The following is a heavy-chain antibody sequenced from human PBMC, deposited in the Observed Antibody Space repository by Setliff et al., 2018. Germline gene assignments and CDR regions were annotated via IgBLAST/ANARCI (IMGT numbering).Heavy chain of an antibody. CDR3: AREQWLDPPGYYYMDV. CDR1: GGSISSGDYY. Sequence: LSLTCTVSGGSISSGDYYWSWIRQPAGKGLEWIGRIYTSGSTNYNPSLKSRVTMSIDTSKNQFSLKLNSVTAADMAVYYCAREQWLDPPGYYYMDVWAKGTTVTVSS. J-gene: IGHJ6*03. V-gene: IGHV4-61*02. CDR2: IYTSGST. D-gene: IGHD6-19*01.